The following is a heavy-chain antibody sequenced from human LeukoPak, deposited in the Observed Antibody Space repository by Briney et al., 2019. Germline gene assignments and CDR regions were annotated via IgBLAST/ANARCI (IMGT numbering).Heavy chain of an antibody. J-gene: IGHJ4*02. CDR3: ARQMNTVTADY. CDR2: IYISGST. CDR1: GGSISSYY. Sequence: SETLSLTCTVSGGSISSYYWSWIRQPAGKGLEWIGRIYISGSTNYNPSLKSRVTVSIDTSKNQFSLRLSSVTAADTAVYYCARQMNTVTADYWGQGTLVTVSS. D-gene: IGHD4-17*01. V-gene: IGHV4-4*07.